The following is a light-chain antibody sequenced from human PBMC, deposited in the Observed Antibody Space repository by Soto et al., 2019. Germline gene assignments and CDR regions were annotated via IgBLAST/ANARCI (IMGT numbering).Light chain of an antibody. CDR2: GTS. V-gene: IGKV3-20*01. CDR1: QRISNNH. Sequence: EIVLTQSPGTLSLSPGERVTLSCRASQRISNNHLAWYQQKPGQAPRLLIHGTSNRATGIPDTFSGSGSGTDFTLTFSRLEPEDFAVYYCEYYGTSITFGGGTKVEIK. CDR3: EYYGTSIT. J-gene: IGKJ4*01.